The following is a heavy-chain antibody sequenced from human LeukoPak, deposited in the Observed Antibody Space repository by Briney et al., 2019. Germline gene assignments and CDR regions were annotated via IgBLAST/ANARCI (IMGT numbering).Heavy chain of an antibody. Sequence: SVKVSCKASGGTFSSYAIGWVRQAPGQGLEWMGGIIPIFGTANYAQKFQGRVTITADESTSTAYMELSSLRSEDTAVYYCARAGSTVTTFFGDYWGQGTLVTVSS. CDR1: GGTFSSYA. D-gene: IGHD4-17*01. CDR2: IIPIFGTA. V-gene: IGHV1-69*13. CDR3: ARAGSTVTTFFGDY. J-gene: IGHJ4*02.